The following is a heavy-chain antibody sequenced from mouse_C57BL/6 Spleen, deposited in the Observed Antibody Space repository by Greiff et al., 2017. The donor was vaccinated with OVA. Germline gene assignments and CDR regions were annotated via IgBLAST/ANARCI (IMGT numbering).Heavy chain of an antibody. J-gene: IGHJ3*01. CDR1: GYTFTSYW. CDR3: ASGASCDYPSIAY. D-gene: IGHD2-4*01. Sequence: QVQLQQPGAELVMPGASVKLSCKASGYTFTSYWMHWVKQRPGQGLEWIGEIDPSDSYTNYNQKFKGKSTLTVDKSSSTAYRQLSSLTSEDSAVYYCASGASCDYPSIAYWGQGTLVTVSA. CDR2: IDPSDSYT. V-gene: IGHV1-69*01.